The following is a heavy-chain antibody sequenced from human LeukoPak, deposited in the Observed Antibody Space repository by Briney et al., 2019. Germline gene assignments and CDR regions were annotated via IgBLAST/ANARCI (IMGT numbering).Heavy chain of an antibody. CDR3: ARVRNYYGSGSWGFMDV. CDR1: GFTFSTYE. J-gene: IGHJ6*03. D-gene: IGHD3-10*01. CDR2: INNSGRNI. V-gene: IGHV3-48*03. Sequence: GGSLRLSCAASGFTFSTYEMNWVRQAPGKGLEWVSYINNSGRNIYYADSVKGRFTISRDNAKNSLYLQMNSLRAEDTAVYYCARVRNYYGSGSWGFMDVWGKGTTVTISS.